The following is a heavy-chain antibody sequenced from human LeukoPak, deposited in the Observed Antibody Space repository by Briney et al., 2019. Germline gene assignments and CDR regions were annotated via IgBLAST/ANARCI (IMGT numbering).Heavy chain of an antibody. CDR1: GFTFSSYG. V-gene: IGHV3-30*02. Sequence: GGSLRLSCAAPGFTFSSYGMHWVRQAPGKGLEWVAFIRYDGSNKYYADSVKGRFTISRDNSKNTLYLQMNSLRAEDTAVYYCARDDSSGYFYQKKYYMDVWGKGTTVTVSS. CDR2: IRYDGSNK. CDR3: ARDDSSGYFYQKKYYMDV. D-gene: IGHD3-22*01. J-gene: IGHJ6*03.